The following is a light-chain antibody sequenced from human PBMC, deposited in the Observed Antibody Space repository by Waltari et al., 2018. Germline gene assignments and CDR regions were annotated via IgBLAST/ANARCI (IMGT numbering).Light chain of an antibody. CDR3: QQSYTIPYT. CDR1: QPISSY. CDR2: AAS. J-gene: IGKJ2*01. Sequence: DIQMTPSPSSLSASVGDRVIITCRASQPISSYLNWYQQKPGKAPKLLIYAASSFQIGVPSRFSGSGSGTDFTLTISSLQPEDFATYYCQQSYTIPYTFGQGTKLEIK. V-gene: IGKV1-39*01.